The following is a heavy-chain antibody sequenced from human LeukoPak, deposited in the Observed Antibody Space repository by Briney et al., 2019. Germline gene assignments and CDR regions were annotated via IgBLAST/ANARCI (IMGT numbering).Heavy chain of an antibody. J-gene: IGHJ4*02. Sequence: GGSLRLSCAGSGFRFNSYSMIWVRQAPGKGLEWVAIISFDGSNKYYADSVKGRFTISRDNSKNTLYLQVNSLRAEDTAVYYSAKDKGAGYSSGWLYFDYWGQGTLVTVSS. CDR1: GFRFNSYS. V-gene: IGHV3-30*18. CDR3: AKDKGAGYSSGWLYFDY. D-gene: IGHD6-19*01. CDR2: ISFDGSNK.